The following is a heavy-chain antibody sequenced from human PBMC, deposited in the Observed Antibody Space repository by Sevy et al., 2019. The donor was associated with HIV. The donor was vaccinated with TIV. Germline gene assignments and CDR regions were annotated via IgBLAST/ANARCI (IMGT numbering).Heavy chain of an antibody. CDR2: IYYSGST. CDR1: GGSISSSSYY. CDR3: ARPMGSSWSAGFDY. V-gene: IGHV4-39*01. D-gene: IGHD6-13*01. J-gene: IGHJ4*02. Sequence: SETLSLTCTVSGGSISSSSYYWGWIRQPPGKGLEWIGSIYYSGSTYYNPSLKSRVTISVDTSKNQFSLKLSPVTAAETAVYYGARPMGSSWSAGFDYWGQGTLVTVSS.